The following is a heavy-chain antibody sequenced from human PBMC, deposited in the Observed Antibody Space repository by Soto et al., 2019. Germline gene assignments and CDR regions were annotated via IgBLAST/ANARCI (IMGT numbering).Heavy chain of an antibody. V-gene: IGHV1-8*02. CDR3: ARVGGNWNDDYLDY. Sequence: QVQLVQSGAEVKKPGASVKVACKASGYTFTNHDINWVRQATGQGPEWMGWMNPNSGDTGYAQNFQDRDTMTRDTSTRTAYMELSSLRSEDTAVYYCARVGGNWNDDYLDYWGQGTLVTVSS. J-gene: IGHJ4*02. CDR1: GYTFTNHD. CDR2: MNPNSGDT. D-gene: IGHD1-1*01.